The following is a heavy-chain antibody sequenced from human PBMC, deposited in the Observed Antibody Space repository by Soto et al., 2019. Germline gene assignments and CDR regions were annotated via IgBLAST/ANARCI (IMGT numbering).Heavy chain of an antibody. CDR3: ARGYSGSYFDY. CDR2: ISAYNSNT. D-gene: IGHD1-26*01. CDR1: GYTFITYG. J-gene: IGHJ4*02. Sequence: ASVKVSCKASGYTFITYGISWVRQAPGQGLEWMGWISAYNSNTNYAQEFQGRVTMTTDTSTSTAYMELRTLGSDDTAVYYCARGYSGSYFDYWGQGILVTSPQ. V-gene: IGHV1-18*01.